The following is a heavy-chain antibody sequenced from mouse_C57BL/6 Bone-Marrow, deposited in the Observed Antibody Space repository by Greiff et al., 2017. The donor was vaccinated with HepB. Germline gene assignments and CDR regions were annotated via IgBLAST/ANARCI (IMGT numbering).Heavy chain of an antibody. J-gene: IGHJ3*01. Sequence: EVKVEESGPGLVKPSQSLSLTCSVTGYSITSGYYWNWIRQFPGNKLEWMGYISYDGSNNYNPSLKNRISITRDTSKNQFFLKLNSVTTEDTATYYCAREYYYGPFAYWGQGTLVTVSA. CDR2: ISYDGSN. D-gene: IGHD1-1*01. CDR3: AREYYYGPFAY. V-gene: IGHV3-6*01. CDR1: GYSITSGYY.